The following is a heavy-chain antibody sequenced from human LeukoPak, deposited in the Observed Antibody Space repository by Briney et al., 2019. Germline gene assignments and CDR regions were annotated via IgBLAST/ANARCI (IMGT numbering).Heavy chain of an antibody. Sequence: PSETLSLTCTVSGGSISSHYWSWLRQPPGKGLEWIGYIYYSGSTNYNPSLKSRVTISVDTSKNQFSLKLSSVTAADTAVYYCAREEYSSSWSNWFDPWGQGTLVTVSS. V-gene: IGHV4-59*11. CDR3: AREEYSSSWSNWFDP. J-gene: IGHJ5*02. CDR2: IYYSGST. D-gene: IGHD6-13*01. CDR1: GGSISSHY.